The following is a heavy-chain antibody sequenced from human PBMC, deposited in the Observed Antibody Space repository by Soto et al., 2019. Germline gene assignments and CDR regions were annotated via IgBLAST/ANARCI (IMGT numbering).Heavy chain of an antibody. Sequence: ASVKVSCKASGYTFTSYYMHWVRQAPGQGLEWMGIINPSGGSTSYAQKFQGRVTMTRDTSTSTVYMELSSLRSEDTAVYYCVIERGYYDSSGYPDAFDIWGQGTMVTVSS. CDR1: GYTFTSYY. CDR2: INPSGGST. D-gene: IGHD3-22*01. CDR3: VIERGYYDSSGYPDAFDI. J-gene: IGHJ3*02. V-gene: IGHV1-46*01.